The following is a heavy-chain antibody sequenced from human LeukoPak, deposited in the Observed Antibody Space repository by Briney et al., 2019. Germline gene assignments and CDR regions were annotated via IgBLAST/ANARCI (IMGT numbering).Heavy chain of an antibody. J-gene: IGHJ5*02. V-gene: IGHV3-7*01. CDR2: IKKDGSEK. CDR3: ARYYYGSGTSFDP. CDR1: GFTFSDYW. Sequence: GGSLRLSCAASGFTFSDYWMSWLRQAPGKGLEWVANIKKDGSEKSYVDSVKGRFTISRDNAKNSLYLQMYSLRAEDTAVFYCARYYYGSGTSFDPWGQGTLVTVSS. D-gene: IGHD3-10*01.